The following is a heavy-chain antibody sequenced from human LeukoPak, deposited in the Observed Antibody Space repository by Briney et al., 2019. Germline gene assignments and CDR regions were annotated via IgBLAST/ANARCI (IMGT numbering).Heavy chain of an antibody. J-gene: IGHJ4*02. D-gene: IGHD1-26*01. CDR1: GGSIHGYY. CDR3: ARSPSGSYPHFDY. Sequence: PSETLSLTCTVSGGSIHGYYWSWIRQPPGKGLEWIGYIYYSGTTDYNPSLKTRVTMSVDTSKNQFSLKLSSVTAADTAVYYCARSPSGSYPHFDYWGQGTLVTVSS. CDR2: IYYSGTT. V-gene: IGHV4-59*01.